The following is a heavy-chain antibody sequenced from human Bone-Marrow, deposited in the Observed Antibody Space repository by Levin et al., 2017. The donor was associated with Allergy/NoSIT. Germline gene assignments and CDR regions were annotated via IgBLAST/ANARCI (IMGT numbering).Heavy chain of an antibody. CDR2: ISYDGSNK. CDR3: ARDGLGAFDI. CDR1: GFTFSSYA. J-gene: IGHJ3*02. D-gene: IGHD5-12*01. V-gene: IGHV3-30-3*01. Sequence: GESLKISCAASGFTFSSYAMHWVRQAPGKGLEWVAVISYDGSNKYYADSVKGRFTISRDNSKNTLYLQMNSLRAEDTAVYYCARDGLGAFDIWGQGTMVTVSS.